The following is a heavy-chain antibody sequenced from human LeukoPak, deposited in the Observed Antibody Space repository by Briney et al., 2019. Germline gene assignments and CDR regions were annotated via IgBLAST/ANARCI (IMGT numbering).Heavy chain of an antibody. CDR2: IYTSGST. V-gene: IGHV4-61*02. CDR1: GGSISSGSYY. Sequence: SETLSLTCTVSGGSISSGSYYWSWIRQPAGKGLEWIGRIYTSGSTNYNPSLKSRVTISVDTSKNQFSLKLSSVTAADTAVYYCARDSVLRYFDPWGQGTLVTVSS. CDR3: ARDSVLRYFDP. D-gene: IGHD3-9*01. J-gene: IGHJ5*02.